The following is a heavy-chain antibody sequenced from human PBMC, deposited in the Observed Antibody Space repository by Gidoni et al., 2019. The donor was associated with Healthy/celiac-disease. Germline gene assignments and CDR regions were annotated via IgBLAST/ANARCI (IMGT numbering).Heavy chain of an antibody. CDR3: ARQVYDFWSEAYYFDY. CDR1: GYRFTSYW. D-gene: IGHD3-3*01. J-gene: IGHJ4*02. Sequence: EVQLVQSGAEVKKPGESLKISCKGSGYRFTSYWIGWVRQMPGKGLEWMGIIYPGDSDTRYSPSFQGQVTISADKSISTAYLQWSSLKASDTAMYYCARQVYDFWSEAYYFDYWGQGTLVTVSS. V-gene: IGHV5-51*01. CDR2: IYPGDSDT.